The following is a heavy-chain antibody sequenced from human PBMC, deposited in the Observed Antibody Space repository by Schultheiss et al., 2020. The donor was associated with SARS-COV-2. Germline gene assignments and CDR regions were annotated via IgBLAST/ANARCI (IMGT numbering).Heavy chain of an antibody. CDR1: GYTFTSYG. D-gene: IGHD3-3*02. CDR3: AREVQLATTDY. V-gene: IGHV1-18*01. J-gene: IGHJ4*02. Sequence: ASVKVSCKASGYTFTSYGISWVRQAPGQGLEWMGWISAYNGNTNYAQKLQGRVTMTRDTSTSTVYMELSSLRSEDTAVYYCAREVQLATTDYWGQGTLVTVS. CDR2: ISAYNGNT.